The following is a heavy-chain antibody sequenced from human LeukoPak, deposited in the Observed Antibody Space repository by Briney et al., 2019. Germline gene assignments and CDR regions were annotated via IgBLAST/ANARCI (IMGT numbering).Heavy chain of an antibody. CDR2: IRYDGSNK. CDR3: ARAFTYYYDSSGYYYY. J-gene: IGHJ4*02. Sequence: PGGSLRLSCAASGFTFSSYGMHWVRQAPGKGLEWVAFIRYDGSNKYYADSVKGRFTISRDNSKNTLYLQMNSLRAEDTAVYYCARAFTYYYDSSGYYYYWGQGTLVTVSS. D-gene: IGHD3-22*01. CDR1: GFTFSSYG. V-gene: IGHV3-30*02.